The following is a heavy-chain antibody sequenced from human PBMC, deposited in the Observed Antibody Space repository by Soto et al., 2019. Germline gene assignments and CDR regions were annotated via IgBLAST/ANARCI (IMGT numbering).Heavy chain of an antibody. V-gene: IGHV3-7*01. CDR2: IKQDGSEK. CDR3: ARDLGGGFIRRWRYFDY. J-gene: IGHJ4*02. D-gene: IGHD1-26*01. Sequence: GGSLRLSCAASGFTFSSYWMSWVRQAPGKGLEWVANIKQDGSEKYYVDSVKGRFTISRDNAKNSLYLQMNSLRAEDTAVYYCARDLGGGFIRRWRYFDYWGQGTLVTVSS. CDR1: GFTFSSYW.